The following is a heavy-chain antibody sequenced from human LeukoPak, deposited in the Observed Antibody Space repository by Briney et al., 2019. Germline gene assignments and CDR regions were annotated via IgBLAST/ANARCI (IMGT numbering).Heavy chain of an antibody. V-gene: IGHV3-66*04. Sequence: PGGSLRLSCAASGFTVSGSYMSWVRHVPGRGLECVSDIYRDGSTYYADSVKGRFTISRDNTRNTVYLQMNNLSAEDTAVYYCARQFCSGGSCYPDYWGQETLVTVSS. CDR3: ARQFCSGGSCYPDY. CDR2: IYRDGST. CDR1: GFTVSGSY. J-gene: IGHJ4*02. D-gene: IGHD2-15*01.